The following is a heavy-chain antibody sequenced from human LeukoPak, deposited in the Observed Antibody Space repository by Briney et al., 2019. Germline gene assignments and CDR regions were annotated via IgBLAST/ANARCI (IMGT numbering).Heavy chain of an antibody. CDR3: ASDYDSSGYLDY. Sequence: GGSLRLSCAASGFTFSDYYMSWIRQAPGKGLEWVSYISSSGSTIYSADSVKGRFTISRDNAKNSLFLQMNSLRAEDTAVYYCASDYDSSGYLDYWGQGTLVTVSS. CDR2: ISSSGSTI. D-gene: IGHD3-22*01. CDR1: GFTFSDYY. J-gene: IGHJ4*02. V-gene: IGHV3-11*01.